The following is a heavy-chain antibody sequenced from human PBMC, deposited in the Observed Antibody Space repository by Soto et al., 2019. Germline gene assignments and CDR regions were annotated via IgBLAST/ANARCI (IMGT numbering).Heavy chain of an antibody. V-gene: IGHV4-34*01. CDR1: GGSFSGYY. Sequence: SETLSLTCAVYGGSFSGYYWSWIRQPPGKGLEWIGEINHSGSTNYNPSLKSRVTISVDTSKNQFSLKLSSVTAADTAVYYCARGSPPDIVVVPAAGNFDYWGQGTTVTV. CDR3: ARGSPPDIVVVPAAGNFDY. CDR2: INHSGST. J-gene: IGHJ4*03. D-gene: IGHD2-2*01.